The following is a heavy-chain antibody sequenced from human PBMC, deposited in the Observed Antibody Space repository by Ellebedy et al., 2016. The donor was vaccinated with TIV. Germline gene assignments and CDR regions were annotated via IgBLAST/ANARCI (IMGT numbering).Heavy chain of an antibody. V-gene: IGHV4-34*01. CDR1: GGSFSGYY. CDR3: ARRSDYTPVDY. Sequence: SETLSLTXAVYGGSFSGYYWSWIRQPPGKGLEWIGSIYYSGTTYYNPSLKSRVTISVDTSKNQFSLKLSSVTAADRAVYYCARRSDYTPVDYWGQGTLVTVSS. CDR2: IYYSGTT. J-gene: IGHJ4*02. D-gene: IGHD4-11*01.